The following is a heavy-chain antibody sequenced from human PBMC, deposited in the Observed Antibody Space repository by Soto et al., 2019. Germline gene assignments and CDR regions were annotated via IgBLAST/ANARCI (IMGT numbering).Heavy chain of an antibody. CDR1: GYTFTSYG. J-gene: IGHJ6*02. CDR3: ARDIPTVTKLLRGNYYGMDV. D-gene: IGHD4-17*01. V-gene: IGHV1-18*01. Sequence: QVQLVQSGAEVKKPGASVKVSCKASGYTFTSYGISWVRQAPGQGLEWMGWISAYNGNTNYAQKLQGRVTMTTDTSTSTAYMELRSLRSDDTAVYYCARDIPTVTKLLRGNYYGMDVWGQGTTVTVSS. CDR2: ISAYNGNT.